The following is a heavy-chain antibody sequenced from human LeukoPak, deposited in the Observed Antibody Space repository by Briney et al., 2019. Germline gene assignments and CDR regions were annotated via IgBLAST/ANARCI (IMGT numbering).Heavy chain of an antibody. CDR2: FSRSGPDT. J-gene: IGHJ4*02. D-gene: IGHD6-13*01. Sequence: GGSLRLSYAASGFTFGSSAMSWVRQAPGKGPEWVSTFSRSGPDTYYADSVKGRFTIFRDNSKNTLYLQMNSLRAEDTAVYYCAKGSLGSWYYFDYWGQGTLVTVSS. V-gene: IGHV3-23*01. CDR3: AKGSLGSWYYFDY. CDR1: GFTFGSSA.